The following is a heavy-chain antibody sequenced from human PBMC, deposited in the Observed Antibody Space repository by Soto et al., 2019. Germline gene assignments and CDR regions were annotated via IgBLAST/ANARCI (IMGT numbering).Heavy chain of an antibody. Sequence: QVQLVQSGAEVKKPGSSVKVSCKASGGTFSSYAISWVRQAPGQGLEWMGGIIPIFGTAHYAQKFQGRVTITAAEPTRTAYMELSSLRSEDTAVYYCARTGGAYDRRMWVDYWGQGTLVTVSS. D-gene: IGHD5-12*01. CDR2: IIPIFGTA. CDR3: ARTGGAYDRRMWVDY. V-gene: IGHV1-69*12. J-gene: IGHJ4*02. CDR1: GGTFSSYA.